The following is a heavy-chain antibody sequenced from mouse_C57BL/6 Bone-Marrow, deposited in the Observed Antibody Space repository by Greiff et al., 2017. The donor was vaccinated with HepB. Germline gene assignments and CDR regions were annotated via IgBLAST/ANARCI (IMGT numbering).Heavy chain of an antibody. CDR3: ASPSSFAY. CDR1: GYTFTSYW. Sequence: VQLVESGAELAKPGASVKLSCKASGYTFTSYWLHWVKQRPGQGLEWIGYINPSSGYTKYNQKFKDKATLTADKSSSTAYMELSSLTYEDSAVYYCASPSSFAYWGQGTLVTVSA. J-gene: IGHJ3*01. V-gene: IGHV1-7*01. CDR2: INPSSGYT.